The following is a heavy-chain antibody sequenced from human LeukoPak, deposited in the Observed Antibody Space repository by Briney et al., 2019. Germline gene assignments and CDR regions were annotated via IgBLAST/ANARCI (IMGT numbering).Heavy chain of an antibody. CDR3: AREHLYYYDSSGFDY. Sequence: SETLSLTCTVSGGSISSSSYYWGWIRQPPGKGLEWIGIIYYSGSTYYNPSLKSRVTISVDTSKNQFSLKLSSVTAADTAVYYCAREHLYYYDSSGFDYWGQGTLVTVSS. CDR2: IYYSGST. CDR1: GGSISSSSYY. J-gene: IGHJ4*02. D-gene: IGHD3-22*01. V-gene: IGHV4-39*02.